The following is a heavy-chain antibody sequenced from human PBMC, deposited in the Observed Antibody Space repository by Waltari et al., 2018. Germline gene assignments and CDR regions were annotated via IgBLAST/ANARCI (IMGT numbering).Heavy chain of an antibody. CDR2: IKQDGSEK. CDR3: ASGAGGFDY. V-gene: IGHV3-7*01. Sequence: EVQLVESGGGLVQPGGSLRLSCAASGCTFSSSCMSWVRQAPGKGLEWVANIKQDGSEKYYVDSVKGRFTISRDNAKNSLYLQMNSLRAEDTAVYYCASGAGGFDYWGQGTLVTVSS. CDR1: GCTFSSSC. D-gene: IGHD3-10*01. J-gene: IGHJ4*02.